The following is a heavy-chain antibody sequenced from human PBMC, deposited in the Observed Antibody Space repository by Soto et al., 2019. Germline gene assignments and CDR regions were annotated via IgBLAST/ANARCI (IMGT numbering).Heavy chain of an antibody. V-gene: IGHV3-30*18. CDR2: ISYDGSNK. CDR1: GFTFSSYG. J-gene: IGHJ4*02. D-gene: IGHD3-9*01. Sequence: PGGSLRLSCAASGFTFSSYGMHWVRQAPGKGLEWVAVISYDGSNKYYADSVKGRFTISRDNSKNTLSLQVSSLRPEDTAVYYCANAYWYYDILTGYNDYWGQGTLVTVSS. CDR3: ANAYWYYDILTGYNDY.